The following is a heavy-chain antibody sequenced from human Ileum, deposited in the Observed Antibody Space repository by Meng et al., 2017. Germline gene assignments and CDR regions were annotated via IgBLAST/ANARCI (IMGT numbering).Heavy chain of an antibody. D-gene: IGHD3-22*01. V-gene: IGHV1-18*01. J-gene: IGHJ4*02. CDR3: ARERFYYYDSSGSIN. CDR2: ISAYNGNT. CDR1: GYTFTSYG. Sequence: VQLVQAGAEVKKPGAAWKVSCKASGYTFTSYGISWVRQAPGQGLEWMGWISAYNGNTNYAQKLQGRVTMTTDTSTSTAYMELRSLRSDDTAVYYCARERFYYYDSSGSINWGQGTLVTVSS.